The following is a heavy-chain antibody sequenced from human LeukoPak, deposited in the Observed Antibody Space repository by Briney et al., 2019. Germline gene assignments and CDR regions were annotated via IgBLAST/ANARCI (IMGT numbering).Heavy chain of an antibody. CDR3: ARDRPYGDYVPSLFD. D-gene: IGHD4-17*01. V-gene: IGHV4-34*01. CDR1: GGSFSGYH. CDR2: INHSGST. J-gene: IGHJ4*02. Sequence: SETLSLTCAVYGGSFSGYHWSWIRQPPAKGLEWIWEINHSGSTNYNPSLKSRVTISVDTSKNQFSLKLSSVTAADTAVYYCARDRPYGDYVPSLFDWGQGTLVTVSS.